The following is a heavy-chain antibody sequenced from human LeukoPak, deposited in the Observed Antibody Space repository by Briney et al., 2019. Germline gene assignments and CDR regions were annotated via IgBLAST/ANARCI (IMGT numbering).Heavy chain of an antibody. CDR1: GGSISSSNYY. V-gene: IGHV4-39*01. J-gene: IGHJ4*02. D-gene: IGHD3-22*01. Sequence: SETLSLTCSVSGGSISSSNYYWGWIRQPPGRGLEWIGSMYYSGSTYYNPSLKSRVTISVDTSKNQFSLKLSSVTAADTAVYYCARHSYYYDSSGYPYYYDYWGQGTLVTVSS. CDR2: MYYSGST. CDR3: ARHSYYYDSSGYPYYYDY.